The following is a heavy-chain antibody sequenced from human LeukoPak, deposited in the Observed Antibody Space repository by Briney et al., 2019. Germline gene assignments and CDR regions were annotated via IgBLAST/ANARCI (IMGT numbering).Heavy chain of an antibody. CDR3: ARALWSGYSYNWFDP. J-gene: IGHJ5*02. Sequence: ASVKVSRKASGYTFTSYAMNWVRQATGQGLEWMGWMNPNSGNTGYAQKFQGRVTMTRNTSISTAYMELSSLRSEDTAVYYCARALWSGYSYNWFDPWGQGTLVTVSS. CDR2: MNPNSGNT. CDR1: GYTFTSYA. V-gene: IGHV1-8*02. D-gene: IGHD3-3*01.